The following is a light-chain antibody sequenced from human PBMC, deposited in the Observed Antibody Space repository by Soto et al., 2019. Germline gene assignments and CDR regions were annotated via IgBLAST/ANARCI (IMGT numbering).Light chain of an antibody. CDR1: SGSIASNY. Sequence: NFMLTQPLSVSESPGKTVTISCTRSSGSIASNYVQWYQQRPGSSPTTVIYEDNQRPSGVPDRFSGSIDSSSNSASLTISGLKTEDEADYHCQSYDSSHHVVFGGGTKLTVL. V-gene: IGLV6-57*01. J-gene: IGLJ2*01. CDR2: EDN. CDR3: QSYDSSHHVV.